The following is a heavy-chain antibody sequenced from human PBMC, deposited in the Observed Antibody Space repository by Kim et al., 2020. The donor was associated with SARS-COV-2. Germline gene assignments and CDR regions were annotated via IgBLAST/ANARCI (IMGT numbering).Heavy chain of an antibody. CDR2: QDACTK. D-gene: IGHD3-3*01. Sequence: QDACTKHYADAVKGRFTISRDNATGSLYLEMTSLRAEDTAIYYCVREWSYWGQGTLVTVSS. CDR3: VREWSY. J-gene: IGHJ4*02. V-gene: IGHV3-7*01.